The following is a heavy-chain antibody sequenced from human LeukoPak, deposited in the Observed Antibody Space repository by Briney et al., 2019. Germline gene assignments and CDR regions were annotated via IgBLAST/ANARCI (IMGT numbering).Heavy chain of an antibody. J-gene: IGHJ6*03. CDR3: ARVLRYCSGGNCYSGGLGYMDV. V-gene: IGHV3-21*04. CDR2: ISSSSSYI. Sequence: GGSLRLSCAASGFTFSTYSMNWVRQAPGKGLEWVSYISSSSSYIHYADSVNGRFTISRDNAKKSLFLQMNSLRAEDTAVYYCARVLRYCSGGNCYSGGLGYMDVWGKGTTVTISS. D-gene: IGHD2-15*01. CDR1: GFTFSTYS.